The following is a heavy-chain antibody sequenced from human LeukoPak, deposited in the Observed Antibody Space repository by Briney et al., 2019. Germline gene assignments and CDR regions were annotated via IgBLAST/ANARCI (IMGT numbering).Heavy chain of an antibody. V-gene: IGHV1-18*01. Sequence: ASVKVSCRASGYSFTSYGISWARQAPGRGLEWMGWISTDNGNTNYVQNLQGRVSMTRDTSTSTAYMELSSLRSDDTAVYYCARDQRGSSWYYYYMDVWGKGTTVTISS. D-gene: IGHD6-13*01. CDR1: GYSFTSYG. CDR2: ISTDNGNT. J-gene: IGHJ6*03. CDR3: ARDQRGSSWYYYYMDV.